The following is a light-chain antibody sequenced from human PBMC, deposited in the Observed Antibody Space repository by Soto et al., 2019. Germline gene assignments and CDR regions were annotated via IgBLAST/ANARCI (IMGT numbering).Light chain of an antibody. CDR3: QKYNSAPWT. V-gene: IGKV1-27*01. Sequence: DIQMTQSPSSLSASVGDRVTITCRASQGISNYVAWYQQKPGRVPKLLIYVASTLQSGVPSRFSGSGSGTDFTLTISSLQPEDVATYYCQKYNSAPWTFGQGTKVEIK. CDR2: VAS. J-gene: IGKJ1*01. CDR1: QGISNY.